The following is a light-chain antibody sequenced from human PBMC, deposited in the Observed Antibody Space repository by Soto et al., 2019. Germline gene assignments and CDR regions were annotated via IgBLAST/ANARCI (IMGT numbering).Light chain of an antibody. CDR3: QQYNSFSLT. CDR2: DAS. CDR1: QSISNW. J-gene: IGKJ4*01. Sequence: DSQMTQSPSTLSAAVGDRVTITCRASQSISNWLAWYQQKPGKAPKLLIYDASSLESGVPSRFSGSGSGTEFTLTISGLQPDDFASYYCQQYNSFSLTFGGGTKVDI. V-gene: IGKV1-5*01.